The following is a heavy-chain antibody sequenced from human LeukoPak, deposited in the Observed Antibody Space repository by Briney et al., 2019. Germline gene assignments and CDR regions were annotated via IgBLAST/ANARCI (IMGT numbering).Heavy chain of an antibody. CDR1: GGSISSGGYY. V-gene: IGHV4-31*03. J-gene: IGHJ5*02. Sequence: SETLSLTCTVSGGSISSGGYYWSWIRQHPGKGLEWIGYIYYSGSTYYNPSLKSRVTISVDTSKNQFSLKLSSVTAADTAGYYCARDSDFGTNWFDPWGQGTLVTVSS. D-gene: IGHD3/OR15-3a*01. CDR2: IYYSGST. CDR3: ARDSDFGTNWFDP.